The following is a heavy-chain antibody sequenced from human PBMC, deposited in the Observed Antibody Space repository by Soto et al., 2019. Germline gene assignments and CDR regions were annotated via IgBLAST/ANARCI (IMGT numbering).Heavy chain of an antibody. D-gene: IGHD3-16*01. CDR2: IYYSGST. V-gene: IGHV4-59*01. CDR1: GGSISSYY. J-gene: IGHJ4*02. CDR3: ARLHYDYVWGSPQYYFDY. Sequence: PSETLSLTCTVSGGSISSYYWSWIRQPPGKGLEWIGYIYYSGSTNYNPSLKSRVTISVDTSKNQFSLKLSSVTAADTAVYYCARLHYDYVWGSPQYYFDYWGQGTLVTVSS.